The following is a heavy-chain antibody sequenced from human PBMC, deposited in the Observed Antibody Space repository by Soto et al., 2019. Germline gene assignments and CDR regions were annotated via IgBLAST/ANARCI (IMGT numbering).Heavy chain of an antibody. CDR3: AKDHYYYDSSGNDAFDI. D-gene: IGHD3-22*01. Sequence: QVQLVESGGGVVQPGRSLRLSCAASGFTFSSYGMHWVRQAPGKGLEWVAGISYDGSNKYYADSVKGRFTISRDNSKTTLYLQRNSLRAEDTAVCYCAKDHYYYDSSGNDAFDIWGQGTMVTVSS. V-gene: IGHV3-30*18. CDR2: ISYDGSNK. CDR1: GFTFSSYG. J-gene: IGHJ3*02.